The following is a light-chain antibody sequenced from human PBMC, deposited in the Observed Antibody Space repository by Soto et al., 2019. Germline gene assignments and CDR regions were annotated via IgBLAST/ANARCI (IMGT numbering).Light chain of an antibody. CDR2: GAS. V-gene: IGKV3-20*01. J-gene: IGKJ1*01. Sequence: EIVLTQSPGTLSLSPGARATLSCRASQRVSTSSLAWYQQKGGQAPRLLIHGASSRATGIPDRFSVSGSGTDFTLTISTLEPEDFAVYYCQQYGSSPRTVGQGTKVDSK. CDR1: QRVSTSS. CDR3: QQYGSSPRT.